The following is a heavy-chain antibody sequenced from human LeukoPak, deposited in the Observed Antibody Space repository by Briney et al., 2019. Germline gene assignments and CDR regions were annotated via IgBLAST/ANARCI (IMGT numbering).Heavy chain of an antibody. CDR1: GFTFSDYY. D-gene: IGHD6-13*01. CDR2: ISSSGSTI. J-gene: IGHJ5*02. CDR3: ARDDRNLATVGVVRPSGRRWFDP. V-gene: IGHV3-11*04. Sequence: NPGGSLRLSCAASGFTFSDYYMSWIRQAPGKGLEWVSHISSSGSTIYYADSVKGRFTISRDNTKNSLYLQMNSLRAEDTAVYYCARDDRNLATVGVVRPSGRRWFDPWGQGTLVIVSS.